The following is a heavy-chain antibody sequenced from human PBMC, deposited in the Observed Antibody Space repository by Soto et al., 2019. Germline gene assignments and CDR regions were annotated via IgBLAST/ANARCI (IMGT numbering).Heavy chain of an antibody. CDR1: GYTLTELS. D-gene: IGHD1-7*01. CDR3: ARLRITGTTAYYYYYGMDV. J-gene: IGHJ6*02. V-gene: IGHV1-24*01. CDR2: FDPEDGET. Sequence: GASVKVSCKVSGYTLTELSMHWVRQAPGKGLEWMGGFDPEDGETIYAQKFQGRVTMTEDTSTDTAYMELSSLRSEDTAVYYCARLRITGTTAYYYYYGMDVWGQGTTVTVSS.